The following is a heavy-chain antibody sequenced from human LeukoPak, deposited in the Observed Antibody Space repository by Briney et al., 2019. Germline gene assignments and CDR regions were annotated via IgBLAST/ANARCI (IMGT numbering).Heavy chain of an antibody. CDR3: ARAAPNYDFWSGPNFGSYYMDV. D-gene: IGHD3-3*01. J-gene: IGHJ6*03. CDR2: INWNGGST. V-gene: IGHV3-20*04. Sequence: GGSLRLSCAASGFTFDDYGMSWVRQAPGKGLEWVSGINWNGGSTGYADSVKGRFTISRDNAKNSLYLQMNSLRAEDTALYYCARAAPNYDFWSGPNFGSYYMDVWGKGTTVTVSS. CDR1: GFTFDDYG.